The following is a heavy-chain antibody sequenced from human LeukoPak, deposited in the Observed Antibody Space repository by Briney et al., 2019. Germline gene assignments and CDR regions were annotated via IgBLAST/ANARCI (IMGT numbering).Heavy chain of an antibody. J-gene: IGHJ4*02. Sequence: PGGSLRLSCTASGFNFSTYAMSWVRQAAGKGLEWIGRTKAKVDNYVTEYAASVKGRFTISRDESKSSLYLQMNSLKTEDTAVYYCARDNIGSYDYWGQGTRVTVSS. CDR2: TKAKVDNYVT. CDR3: ARDNIGSYDY. D-gene: IGHD3-10*01. CDR1: GFNFSTYA. V-gene: IGHV3-72*01.